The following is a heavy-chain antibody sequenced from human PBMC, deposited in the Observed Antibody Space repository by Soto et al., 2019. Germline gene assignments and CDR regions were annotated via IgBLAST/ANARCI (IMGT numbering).Heavy chain of an antibody. J-gene: IGHJ4*02. CDR3: AKGSFGFDY. Sequence: VGSLRLSCAASGVTFTSYAMTWVRQVPGEGLQWVSSISKSGDSTYYADSVKGRFTTSRDNSKNTLYLQMNSLRAEDTAIYYCAKGSFGFDYWGQGTLVTVSS. CDR1: GVTFTSYA. CDR2: ISKSGDST. V-gene: IGHV3-23*01. D-gene: IGHD3-10*01.